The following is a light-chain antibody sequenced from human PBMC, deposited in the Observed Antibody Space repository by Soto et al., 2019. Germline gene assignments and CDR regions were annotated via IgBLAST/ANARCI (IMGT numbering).Light chain of an antibody. CDR2: GAS. CDR1: QGIGNR. J-gene: IGKJ4*01. Sequence: DIQMTQSPSSLSASVGDRVTITCRASQGIGNRLAWYQQKPEKAPKSLIYGASSLQGGVPSRFSGSGSGTDFTLTISSLQPEDFGTYYCQQYNSYPTFGGGTKVELK. CDR3: QQYNSYPT. V-gene: IGKV1D-16*01.